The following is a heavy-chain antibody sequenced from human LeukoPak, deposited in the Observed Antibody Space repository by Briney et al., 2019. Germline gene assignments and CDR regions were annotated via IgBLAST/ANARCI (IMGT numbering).Heavy chain of an antibody. CDR3: ARRGYGSSGYTNWFDP. D-gene: IGHD3-22*01. Sequence: GGSLRLSCAASGFTFSNYSMNWVRQAPGKGLEWISYISSSSSTIYSADSVKGRFTISRDNAKNSLYLQMNSLRDEDTAVYYCARRGYGSSGYTNWFDPWGQGTLVTVSS. V-gene: IGHV3-48*02. J-gene: IGHJ5*02. CDR2: ISSSSSTI. CDR1: GFTFSNYS.